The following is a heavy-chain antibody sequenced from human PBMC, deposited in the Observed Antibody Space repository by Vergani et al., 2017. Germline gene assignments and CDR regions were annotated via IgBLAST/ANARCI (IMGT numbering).Heavy chain of an antibody. CDR3: ARVWSPGIQYFKD. D-gene: IGHD3-3*01. V-gene: IGHV1-69*01. J-gene: IGHJ1*01. CDR1: GGTFTRHS. CDR2: INPYVNRP. Sequence: QVQLVQPGAEVKKPGSSVKVSCKVVGGTFTRHSIIWVRQAPGQGLEWMGEINPYVNRPTYAQRFQGRVTITADESTSTDYMELRSLRSQDTGVYDCARVWSPGIQYFKDWGQGTLVTVSS.